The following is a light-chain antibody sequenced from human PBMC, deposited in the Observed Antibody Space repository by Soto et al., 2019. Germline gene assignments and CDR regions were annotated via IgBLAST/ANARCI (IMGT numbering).Light chain of an antibody. J-gene: IGKJ4*01. Sequence: DIQMPQSPSSLSTSVGDRVTITCRASQGISTFLNWYQQKPGKAPRLLIYAASRLQSGVPARFSGSGAETDFTLTITSLQPEDFGIYYCQQSYATVRTFGGGTNVDIK. CDR3: QQSYATVRT. V-gene: IGKV1-39*01. CDR1: QGISTF. CDR2: AAS.